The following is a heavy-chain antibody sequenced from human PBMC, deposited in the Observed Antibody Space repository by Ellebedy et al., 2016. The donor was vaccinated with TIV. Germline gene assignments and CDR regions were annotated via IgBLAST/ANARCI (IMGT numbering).Heavy chain of an antibody. D-gene: IGHD3-10*01. CDR3: ARNVWFGESSDPFYFDF. CDR2: IYYSGRT. CDR1: GGSVSSALHY. V-gene: IGHV4-61*01. J-gene: IGHJ4*02. Sequence: SETLSLXXTVSGGSVSSALHYWSWIRQPPGKGLEWIGYIYYSGRTNYNPSLKSRVTISLDKSRNQISLTLTSAAAADTAVYYCARNVWFGESSDPFYFDFWGQGMLVTVSS.